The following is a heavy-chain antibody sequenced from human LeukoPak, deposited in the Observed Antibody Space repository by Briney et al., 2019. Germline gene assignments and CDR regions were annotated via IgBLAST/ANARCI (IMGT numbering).Heavy chain of an antibody. CDR3: ARDQGLTAPPPYGLDV. V-gene: IGHV1-69*04. J-gene: IGHJ6*02. D-gene: IGHD5-18*01. CDR1: GGTFSSSA. Sequence: SVKVSCKTSGGTFSSSAITWVRQAPGQGLEWMGRIIPALNITSYAQKFQGRVTITADTSTSTAYMELSSLRSEETAAYYCARDQGLTAPPPYGLDVWGQGTTVTVSS. CDR2: IIPALNIT.